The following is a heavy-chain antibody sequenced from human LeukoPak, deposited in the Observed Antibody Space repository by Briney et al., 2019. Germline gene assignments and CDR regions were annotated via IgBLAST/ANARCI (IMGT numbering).Heavy chain of an antibody. CDR3: AKGSSSSRPYYFDY. Sequence: KPGGSLRLSCAASGLTFSSYAMSWVRQAPGKGLEWVSTITGSGDNTYYTESVKGRFTFSRDNSRNTLYLQMNSLRAEDTAIYYCAKGSSSSRPYYFDYWGQGILVTVSS. J-gene: IGHJ4*02. CDR2: ITGSGDNT. V-gene: IGHV3-23*01. D-gene: IGHD6-6*01. CDR1: GLTFSSYA.